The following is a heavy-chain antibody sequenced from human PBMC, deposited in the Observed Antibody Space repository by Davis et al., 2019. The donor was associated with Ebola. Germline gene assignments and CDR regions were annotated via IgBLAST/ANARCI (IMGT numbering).Heavy chain of an antibody. CDR1: GYTFTSHD. Sequence: AASVKVSCKASGYTFTSHDINWVRQATGQRLEWMGWMNPNSGNAGYAQKFQGRVTMTRNTSISTAYMELSSLRSDDTAVYYCARHINYGDYGTGWFDPWGQGTLVTVSS. J-gene: IGHJ5*02. D-gene: IGHD4-17*01. CDR3: ARHINYGDYGTGWFDP. V-gene: IGHV1-8*01. CDR2: MNPNSGNA.